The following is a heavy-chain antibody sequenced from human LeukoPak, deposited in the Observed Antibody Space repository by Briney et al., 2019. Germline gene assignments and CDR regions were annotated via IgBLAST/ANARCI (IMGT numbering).Heavy chain of an antibody. CDR1: GGSISSYY. Sequence: SETLSPTCTVSGGSISSYYWSWIRQPAGKGLEWIGRIYTSGNTNYNPSLKSRVTMSVDTSKNQFSLKLSSVTAADTAVYYCARAAITTGYYYYYYMDVWGKGTTVTVSS. CDR3: ARAAITTGYYYYYYMDV. D-gene: IGHD4-11*01. CDR2: IYTSGNT. V-gene: IGHV4-4*07. J-gene: IGHJ6*03.